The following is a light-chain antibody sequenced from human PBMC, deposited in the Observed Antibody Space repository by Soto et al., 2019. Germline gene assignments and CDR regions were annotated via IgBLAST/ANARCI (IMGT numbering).Light chain of an antibody. Sequence: QSVLTQPPSASGTPGQRVTISCSGSSSNIGSNTVNWYQQITGTAPKLLIYNDNQRPSGVPDRFSGSKSGTSGSLAISGLQSEDEGDYYWAAWDDSLNGHVVFGGGTKLTVL. CDR1: SSNIGSNT. CDR3: AAWDDSLNGHVV. CDR2: NDN. V-gene: IGLV1-44*01. J-gene: IGLJ2*01.